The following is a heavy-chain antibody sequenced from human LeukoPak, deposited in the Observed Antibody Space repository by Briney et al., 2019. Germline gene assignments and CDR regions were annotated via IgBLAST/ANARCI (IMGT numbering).Heavy chain of an antibody. J-gene: IGHJ4*02. Sequence: PGGSLRLSCAASGFTFSSYWMSWVRQAPGKGLEWVANIKQDGSEKYYVDSVKGRFTISRDNAKNSLYLQMNSLRAEDTAVYYCARDKSSGWVYYFDYWGQGTLVTVPS. D-gene: IGHD6-19*01. CDR1: GFTFSSYW. CDR3: ARDKSSGWVYYFDY. V-gene: IGHV3-7*04. CDR2: IKQDGSEK.